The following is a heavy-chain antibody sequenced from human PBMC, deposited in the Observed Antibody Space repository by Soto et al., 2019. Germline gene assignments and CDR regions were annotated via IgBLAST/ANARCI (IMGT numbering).Heavy chain of an antibody. CDR1: GFTFSSYT. CDR2: ISGSGGST. D-gene: IGHD3-22*01. J-gene: IGHJ4*02. CDR3: AKNSYYDSSGSTFDY. V-gene: IGHV3-23*01. Sequence: PGGSLRLSCAASGFTFSSYTMSWVRQAPGKGLEWVSAISGSGGSTYYADSVKGRFTISRDNSKNTLYLQMNSLRAEDTAVYYCAKNSYYDSSGSTFDYWGQGALVTVSS.